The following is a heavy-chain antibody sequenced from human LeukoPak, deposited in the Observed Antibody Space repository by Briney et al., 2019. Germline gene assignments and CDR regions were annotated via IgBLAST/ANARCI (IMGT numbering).Heavy chain of an antibody. V-gene: IGHV4-39*02. CDR3: ARDKTTGDFDY. J-gene: IGHJ4*02. CDR2: IYYSGST. Sequence: TSETLSLTCTVSGGSISSSSYYWGWIRQPPGKGLEWIGSIYYSGSTYYNPSLKSRVTISVDTSKNQFSLKLSSVTAADTAVYYCARDKTTGDFDYWGQGTLVTVSS. CDR1: GGSISSSSYY. D-gene: IGHD4-17*01.